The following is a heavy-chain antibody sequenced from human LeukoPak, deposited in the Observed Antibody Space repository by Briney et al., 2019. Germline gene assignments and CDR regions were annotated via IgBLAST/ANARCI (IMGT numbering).Heavy chain of an antibody. J-gene: IGHJ1*01. CDR2: ISGSGGNT. CDR1: GFTFSSYG. D-gene: IGHD1-26*01. V-gene: IGHV3-23*01. Sequence: GSLRLSCAASGFTFSSYGMHWVRQAPGKGLEWVSAISGSGGNTFYADSVKGRFTISRDNSKNTLYLQVNSLRAEDTAIYYCANLNTVGLYFQYWGQGTLVTVSS. CDR3: ANLNTVGLYFQY.